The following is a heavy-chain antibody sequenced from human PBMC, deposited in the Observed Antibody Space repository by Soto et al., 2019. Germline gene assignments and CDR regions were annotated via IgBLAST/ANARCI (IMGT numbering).Heavy chain of an antibody. D-gene: IGHD1-26*01. J-gene: IGHJ6*02. CDR2: IWHDGNNK. Sequence: QVQLVESGGGVVQPGRSLRLSCAASGFTFSNYGMHWVHQAPGKGLEWVAIIWHDGNNKYYADSVRGRFIISRDNSKNRLYLQMNRLGAEDTGVYYCASCLVGASDSYGLDVWGQGTPVTVSS. CDR1: GFTFSNYG. V-gene: IGHV3-33*01. CDR3: ASCLVGASDSYGLDV.